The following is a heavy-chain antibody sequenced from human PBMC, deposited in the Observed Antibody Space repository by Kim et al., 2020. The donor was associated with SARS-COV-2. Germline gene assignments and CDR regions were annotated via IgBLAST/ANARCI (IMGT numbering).Heavy chain of an antibody. J-gene: IGHJ4*02. D-gene: IGHD3-22*01. CDR1: GFTFSSYA. CDR3: AKTVVSSGYYYGEFDY. Sequence: GGSLRLSCAASGFTFSSYAMSWVRQAPGKGLEWVSAISGSGGSTYYADSVKGRFTISRDNSKNTLYLQMNSLRAEDTAVYYCAKTVVSSGYYYGEFDYWGQGTLVTVSS. V-gene: IGHV3-23*01. CDR2: ISGSGGST.